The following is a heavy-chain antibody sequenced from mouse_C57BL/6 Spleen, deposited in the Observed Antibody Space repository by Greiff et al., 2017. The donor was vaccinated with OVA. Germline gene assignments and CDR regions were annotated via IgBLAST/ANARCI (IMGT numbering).Heavy chain of an antibody. Sequence: QVQLQQPGAELVKPGASVKMSCKASGYTFTSYWITWVKQRPGQGLEWIGDIYPGSGSTNYNEKFKSKATLTVDTSSSTAYMQLSSLTSEDSAVYYGARSGVYDGYDYAMDDWGQGTSVTVSS. CDR1: GYTFTSYW. CDR2: IYPGSGST. D-gene: IGHD2-3*01. CDR3: ARSGVYDGYDYAMDD. J-gene: IGHJ4*01. V-gene: IGHV1-55*01.